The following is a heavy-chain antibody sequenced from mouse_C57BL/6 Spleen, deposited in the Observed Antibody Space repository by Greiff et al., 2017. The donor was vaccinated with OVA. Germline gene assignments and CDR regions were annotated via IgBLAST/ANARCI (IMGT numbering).Heavy chain of an antibody. J-gene: IGHJ3*01. CDR2: IDPENGDT. CDR1: GFNIKDDY. Sequence: VQLQQSGAELVRPGASVKLSCTASGFNIKDDYTHWVKQRPEQGLEWIGWIDPENGDTEYASKFQGKATITADTSSNTAYLQLSSLTSEDTAVYYCTRDSSGYGAYWGQGTLVTVSA. D-gene: IGHD3-2*02. CDR3: TRDSSGYGAY. V-gene: IGHV14-4*01.